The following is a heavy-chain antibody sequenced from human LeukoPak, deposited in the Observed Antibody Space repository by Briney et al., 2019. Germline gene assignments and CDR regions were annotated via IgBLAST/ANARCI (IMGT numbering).Heavy chain of an antibody. CDR2: IYDGGGT. CDR1: AFTVSSNY. D-gene: IGHD6-6*01. J-gene: IGHJ4*02. CDR3: ARDDKQVAGLDY. V-gene: IGHV3-53*01. Sequence: TGGSLRLSCAASAFTVSSNYMAWVRQAPGKGLEWVSVIYDGGGTFYGDSVKGRFTISRDNSKNTLYLQMNSLRAEDTAVYYCARDDKQVAGLDYWGQGTLVTVSS.